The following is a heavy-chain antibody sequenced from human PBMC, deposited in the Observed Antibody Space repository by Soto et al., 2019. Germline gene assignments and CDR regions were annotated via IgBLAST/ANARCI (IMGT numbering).Heavy chain of an antibody. CDR3: ARRRFLEWLSYYYYYGMDV. V-gene: IGHV4-34*01. CDR1: GGSFSGYY. J-gene: IGHJ6*02. Sequence: SETLSLTCAVYGGSFSGYYWSWIRQPPGKGLEWIGEINHSGSTNYNPSLKSRVTISVDTSKNQFSLKLSSVTAADTAVYYCARRRFLEWLSYYYYYGMDVWGQGTTVTVSS. CDR2: INHSGST. D-gene: IGHD3-3*01.